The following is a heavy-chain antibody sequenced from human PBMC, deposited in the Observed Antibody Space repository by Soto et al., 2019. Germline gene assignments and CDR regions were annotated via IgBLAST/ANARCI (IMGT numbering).Heavy chain of an antibody. J-gene: IGHJ2*01. CDR3: ARCYCTVGSCYTCWHFDL. CDR1: GYTFADYG. Sequence: QAQLVQSGAEVKKPGASVKVSCQAGGYTFADYGISWVRQAPGQGLEWVGWIGPYNGNTNYAQNLQDIVTMTTDTCTNTAYMELRSVRSDDTALYYCARCYCTVGSCYTCWHFDLWGRGTLLTVSS. CDR2: IGPYNGNT. V-gene: IGHV1-18*01. D-gene: IGHD2-15*01.